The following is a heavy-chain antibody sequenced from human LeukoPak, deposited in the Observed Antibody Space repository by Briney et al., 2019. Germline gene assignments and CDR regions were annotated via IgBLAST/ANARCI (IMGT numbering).Heavy chain of an antibody. V-gene: IGHV4-39*07. CDR3: ARSGNWGFDY. D-gene: IGHD7-27*01. J-gene: IGHJ4*02. CDR2: IYYSGST. CDR1: GGSISSSSYY. Sequence: SETLSLTCTVSGGSISSSSYYWGWIRQPPGEGLEWIGSIYYSGSTFYNPSLKSRVTISVDTSKNQFSLKLSSVTAADTAVYYCARSGNWGFDYSGQGTLVTVSS.